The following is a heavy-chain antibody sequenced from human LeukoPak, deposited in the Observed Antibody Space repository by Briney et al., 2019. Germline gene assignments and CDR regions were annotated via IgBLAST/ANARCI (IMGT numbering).Heavy chain of an antibody. Sequence: SQTLSLTCTVSGGSISSGGSYWSWTRQPPGKGLEWIGRIYNSGTTNYSPSLKSRLTISVDTSKNQISLKLNAVTAADTAVYYCASDLGYWGQGTLVTVSS. CDR2: IYNSGTT. CDR1: GGSISSGGSY. J-gene: IGHJ4*02. CDR3: ASDLGY. V-gene: IGHV4-61*02.